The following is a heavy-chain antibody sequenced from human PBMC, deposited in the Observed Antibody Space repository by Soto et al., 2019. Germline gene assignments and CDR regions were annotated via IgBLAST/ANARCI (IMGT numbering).Heavy chain of an antibody. D-gene: IGHD3-22*01. CDR1: GFTFRSYW. V-gene: IGHV3-74*01. Sequence: EVQLVESGGGLVQPGESLRLSCAASGFTFRSYWMHWVRQAPGKGLVWVSLINSDGTTTTYADSVKGRFTISRDNAKNPLYLQMNSLRVEDTAVYYCERENYDSSGGNWGQGSLVSVSS. J-gene: IGHJ4*02. CDR3: ERENYDSSGGN. CDR2: INSDGTTT.